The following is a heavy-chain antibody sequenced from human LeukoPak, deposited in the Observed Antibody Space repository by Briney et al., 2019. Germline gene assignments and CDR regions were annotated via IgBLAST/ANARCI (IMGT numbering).Heavy chain of an antibody. CDR1: GFTFSSHG. CDR2: ISPSGGIT. J-gene: IGHJ4*02. D-gene: IGHD6-19*01. Sequence: GGSLRLSCAASGFTFSSHGMNWVRQAPGKGLEWVSGISPSGGITYYTDSVKGRFTISRDNSKNTQSLQMNSLRAEDTAVYYCTRAPPYGSGWSKGVLDYWGQGTLVTVSS. V-gene: IGHV3-23*01. CDR3: TRAPPYGSGWSKGVLDY.